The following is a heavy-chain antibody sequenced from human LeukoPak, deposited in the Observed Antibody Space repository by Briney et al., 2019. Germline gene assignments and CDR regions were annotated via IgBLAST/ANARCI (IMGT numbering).Heavy chain of an antibody. CDR2: ISGSGGST. Sequence: GGSLRLSCAAFGFTFSSYAMTWVRQAPGKGLEWVSGISGSGGSTYYADSVKGRFTISRDNSKNTLYLQMNSLRAEDTAIYYCAKGRSGSYNFDNWGQGTLVTVSS. V-gene: IGHV3-23*01. CDR3: AKGRSGSYNFDN. D-gene: IGHD1-26*01. CDR1: GFTFSSYA. J-gene: IGHJ4*02.